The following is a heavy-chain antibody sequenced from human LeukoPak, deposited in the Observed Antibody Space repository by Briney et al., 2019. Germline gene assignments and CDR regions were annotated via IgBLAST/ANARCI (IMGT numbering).Heavy chain of an antibody. CDR2: IKQDGSEK. V-gene: IGHV3-7*01. J-gene: IGHJ4*02. CDR3: ARVPRYCSSTSCYDAGPFDY. CDR1: GLTFSSYW. D-gene: IGHD2-2*01. Sequence: GGLRLSCAASGLTFSSYWMSWVRQAPGKGLEWVANIKQDGSEKYYVDSVKGRFTISRDNAKNSLYLQMNSLRAEDTAVYYCARVPRYCSSTSCYDAGPFDYWGQGTLVTVSS.